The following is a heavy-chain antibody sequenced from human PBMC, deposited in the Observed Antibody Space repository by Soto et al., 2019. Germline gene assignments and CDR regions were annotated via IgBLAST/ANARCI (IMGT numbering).Heavy chain of an antibody. V-gene: IGHV1-58*01. J-gene: IGHJ6*02. Sequence: SVKVSCKASGFTFTSSAVQWVRQARGQRLEWIGWIVVGSGNTNYAQKFQERVTITRDMSTSTAYMELSSLRSEDTAVYYCAADSCGGDCYSRFYYYYGMDVWGQGTTVTVSS. CDR3: AADSCGGDCYSRFYYYYGMDV. D-gene: IGHD2-21*02. CDR1: GFTFTSSA. CDR2: IVVGSGNT.